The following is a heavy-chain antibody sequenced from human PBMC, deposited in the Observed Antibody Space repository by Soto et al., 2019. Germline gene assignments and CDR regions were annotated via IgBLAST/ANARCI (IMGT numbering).Heavy chain of an antibody. CDR3: ARGKYYYGSGSRRDYYGMDV. CDR2: ISSSGNYI. Sequence: PGGSLRLSCAASGFIYSSYSSNWVRQTPGKGLEWVSSISSSGNYIYYADSVKGRFTISRDNAKNSVYLQMNSLRAEDTAVYYCARGKYYYGSGSRRDYYGMDVWGQGTTVTVSS. D-gene: IGHD3-10*01. V-gene: IGHV3-21*01. CDR1: GFIYSSYS. J-gene: IGHJ6*02.